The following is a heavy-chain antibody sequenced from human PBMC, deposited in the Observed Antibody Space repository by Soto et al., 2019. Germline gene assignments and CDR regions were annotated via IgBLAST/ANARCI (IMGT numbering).Heavy chain of an antibody. J-gene: IGHJ4*02. CDR2: IDTSGTKI. V-gene: IGHV3-11*01. CDR1: GYTFSDYY. D-gene: IGHD3-3*01. Sequence: QVQLVESGGDLVKPGGSLRLSCAASGYTFSDYYMSWIRQAPGKGLEWISYIDTSGTKIYYADSVKGRFTITRDNANNSLYLEMNSLRDEDTAVYYCASHYDMWSGYLSPVDYWGQETLVTVSS. CDR3: ASHYDMWSGYLSPVDY.